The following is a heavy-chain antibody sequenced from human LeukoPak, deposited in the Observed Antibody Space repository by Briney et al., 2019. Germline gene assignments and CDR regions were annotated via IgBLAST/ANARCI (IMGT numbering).Heavy chain of an antibody. V-gene: IGHV4-59*01. D-gene: IGHD6-19*01. CDR1: GVSISSYY. CDR2: IYYSGST. Sequence: KPSETLSLTCTVSGVSISSYYWSWIRQPPGRGLEWIGYIYYSGSTNYNPSLKSRVTISVDTSKNQFSLKLSSVTAADTAVYYCARVAGHYYYYGMDVWGQGTTVTVSS. J-gene: IGHJ6*02. CDR3: ARVAGHYYYYGMDV.